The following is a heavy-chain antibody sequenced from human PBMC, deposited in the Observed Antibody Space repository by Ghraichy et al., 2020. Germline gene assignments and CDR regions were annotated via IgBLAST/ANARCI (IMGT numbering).Heavy chain of an antibody. CDR1: GGSISGYY. J-gene: IGHJ4*02. D-gene: IGHD3-22*01. Sequence: SETLSLTCTVSGGSISGYYWSWVRQPPGKGLEWIGYISYSGSTWYNPSLKSRVTISVDTSKSQFSLKLSSVTAADTAVYYCARHGPSGNYDTTGHDYWGQGTLVTVSS. CDR3: ARHGPSGNYDTTGHDY. V-gene: IGHV4-59*08. CDR2: ISYSGST.